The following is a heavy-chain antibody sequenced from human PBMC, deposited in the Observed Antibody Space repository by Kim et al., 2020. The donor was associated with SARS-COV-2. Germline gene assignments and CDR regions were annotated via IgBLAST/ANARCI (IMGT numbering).Heavy chain of an antibody. D-gene: IGHD1-26*01. CDR3: ARDLMTFRLVGGGVDY. CDR2: INPTGGST. CDR1: GYTFTSYY. Sequence: ASVKVSCKASGYTFTSYYMHWVRQAPGQGLEWMGIINPTGGSTNYAQKFQGRVTMTRDTSTSTVYMELSSLRSEDTAVYYCARDLMTFRLVGGGVDYWGQGTLVTVSS. J-gene: IGHJ4*02. V-gene: IGHV1-46*01.